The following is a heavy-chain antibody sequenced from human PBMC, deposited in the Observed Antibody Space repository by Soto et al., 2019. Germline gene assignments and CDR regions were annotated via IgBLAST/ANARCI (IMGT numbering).Heavy chain of an antibody. V-gene: IGHV3-33*01. CDR2: IWYDGSNK. Sequence: GGSLRLSCAASGFTFSSYGMHWVRQAPGKGLEWVAVIWYDGSNKYYADSVKGRFTISRDNSKNTLYLQMNSLRAEDTAVYYCARDADGDTIFGVVIIPSYGMDVWGQGTTVTVSS. D-gene: IGHD3-3*01. CDR3: ARDADGDTIFGVVIIPSYGMDV. J-gene: IGHJ6*02. CDR1: GFTFSSYG.